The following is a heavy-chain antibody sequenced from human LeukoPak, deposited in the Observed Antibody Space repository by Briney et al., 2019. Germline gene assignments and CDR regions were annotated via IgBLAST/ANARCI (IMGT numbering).Heavy chain of an antibody. CDR2: IYSSGST. CDR3: ARRIVVVPAAMGYFDC. D-gene: IGHD2-2*01. J-gene: IGHJ4*02. Sequence: SETLFLTCTVSGGSISSYYWSWIRQPPGKGLEWIGYIYSSGSTNYNPSLKSRVTISVDTSKNQFSLKLTSVTAADTAVYYCARRIVVVPAAMGYFDCWGQGTLFTVSS. V-gene: IGHV4-59*08. CDR1: GGSISSYY.